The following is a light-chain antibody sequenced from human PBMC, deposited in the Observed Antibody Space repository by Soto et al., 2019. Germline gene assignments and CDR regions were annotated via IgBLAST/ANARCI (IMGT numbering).Light chain of an antibody. Sequence: DIQMTQSPSTLSASVGDRVTITCRASQSISSWLAWYQQKPGKAPKLLIYDASSLESRVPSRFSGSGSGTEFTLTISSLQPDDFATYYCQQYNRYWTFGQGTKVEIK. CDR1: QSISSW. CDR2: DAS. V-gene: IGKV1-5*01. J-gene: IGKJ1*01. CDR3: QQYNRYWT.